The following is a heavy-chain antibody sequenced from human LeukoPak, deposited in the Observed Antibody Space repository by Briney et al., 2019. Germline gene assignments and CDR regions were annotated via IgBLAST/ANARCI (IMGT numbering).Heavy chain of an antibody. CDR2: INHSGST. D-gene: IGHD3-3*01. V-gene: IGHV4-34*01. Sequence: SETLSLTCAVYGGSFSGYYWSWIRQPPGKGLEWIGEINHSGSTNYNPSLKSRVTISVDTSKNQFPLKLSSVTAADTAVYYCARRAEYDFWSGYTIPPSYFDYWGQGTLVTVSS. J-gene: IGHJ4*02. CDR3: ARRAEYDFWSGYTIPPSYFDY. CDR1: GGSFSGYY.